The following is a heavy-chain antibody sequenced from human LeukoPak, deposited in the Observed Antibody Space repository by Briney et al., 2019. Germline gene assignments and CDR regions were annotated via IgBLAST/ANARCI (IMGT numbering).Heavy chain of an antibody. D-gene: IGHD3-22*01. Sequence: PSETLSLTCAVYGGSFSGYYWSWIRQPPGKGLEWIGEINHSGSTNYNPFLKSRVTISVDTSKNQFSLKLSSVTAADTAVYYCASGGYDSSGFGPYYYYGMDVWGQGTTVTVSS. CDR1: GGSFSGYY. CDR3: ASGGYDSSGFGPYYYYGMDV. CDR2: INHSGST. J-gene: IGHJ6*02. V-gene: IGHV4-34*01.